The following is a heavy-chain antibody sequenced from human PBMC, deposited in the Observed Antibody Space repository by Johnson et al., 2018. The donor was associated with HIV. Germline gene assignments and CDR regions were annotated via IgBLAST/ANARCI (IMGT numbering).Heavy chain of an antibody. J-gene: IGHJ3*02. CDR3: ARVLTTRGAFDI. CDR2: ISYDGSNK. Sequence: QVQLVESGGGVVQPGGSLRLSCAASGFTFSSYAMHWVRQAPGKGLEWVAVISYDGSNKYYADSVKGRFTISRDNSKKTLYLQMNSLRAEDTAVYYCARVLTTRGAFDIWGQGTMVTVSS. V-gene: IGHV3-30*04. D-gene: IGHD3-9*01. CDR1: GFTFSSYA.